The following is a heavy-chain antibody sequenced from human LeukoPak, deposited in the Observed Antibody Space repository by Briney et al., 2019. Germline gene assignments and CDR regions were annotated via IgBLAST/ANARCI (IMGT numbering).Heavy chain of an antibody. CDR1: GFTFSSYA. J-gene: IGHJ4*02. Sequence: PGGSLRLSCAASGFTFSSYAMSWVRQAPGKGLEWVSAISGSGGSTYYADSVKGRFTISRDNAKNSLYLQMNSLRAEDTAVYYCARTAAAPRHGFDYWGQGTLVTVSS. V-gene: IGHV3-23*01. D-gene: IGHD6-13*01. CDR3: ARTAAAPRHGFDY. CDR2: ISGSGGST.